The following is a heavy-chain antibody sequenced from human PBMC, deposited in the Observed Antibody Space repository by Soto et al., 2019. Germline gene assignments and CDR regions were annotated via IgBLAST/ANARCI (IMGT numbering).Heavy chain of an antibody. CDR2: ISGSGGST. Sequence: GESLKISCAASGFTFSSYAMSWVRQAPGKGLEWVSAISGSGGSTYYADSVKGRFTISRDNSKNSLYLQMNSLRAEDTAVYYCATNRRDYYDSSGYSYFDYWGQGTLVTVSS. CDR1: GFTFSSYA. CDR3: ATNRRDYYDSSGYSYFDY. D-gene: IGHD3-22*01. V-gene: IGHV3-23*01. J-gene: IGHJ4*02.